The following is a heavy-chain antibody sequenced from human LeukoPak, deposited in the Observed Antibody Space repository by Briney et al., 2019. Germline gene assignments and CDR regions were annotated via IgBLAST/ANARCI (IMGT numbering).Heavy chain of an antibody. D-gene: IGHD6-13*01. Sequence: SVKVSCKPSGGTFSKFAISWVRQAPGQGLEWVGGFIPILGTSNSAEKIQGRLTVTKDEFTGTAYMELSTLRSEDTAVYYCATDLADATYGFDIWGQGTMVTVSS. V-gene: IGHV1-69*05. CDR2: FIPILGTS. J-gene: IGHJ3*02. CDR1: GGTFSKFA. CDR3: ATDLADATYGFDI.